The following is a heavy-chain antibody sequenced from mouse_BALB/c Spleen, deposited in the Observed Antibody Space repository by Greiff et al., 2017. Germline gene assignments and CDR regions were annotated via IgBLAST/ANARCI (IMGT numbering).Heavy chain of an antibody. V-gene: IGHV1-7*01. CDR3: ARSYYGNYGAY. CDR2: INPSTGYT. Sequence: QVHVKQSGAELAKPGASVKMSCKASGYTFTSYWMHWVKQRPGQGLEWIGYINPSTGYTEYNQKFKDKATLTADKSSSTAYMQLSSLTSEDSAVYYCARSYYGNYGAYWGQGTLVTVSA. D-gene: IGHD2-10*01. J-gene: IGHJ3*01. CDR1: GYTFTSYW.